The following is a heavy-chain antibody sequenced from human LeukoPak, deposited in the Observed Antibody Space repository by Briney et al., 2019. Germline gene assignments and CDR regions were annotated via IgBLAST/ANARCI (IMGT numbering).Heavy chain of an antibody. V-gene: IGHV4-59*08. CDR1: GGSISSYY. CDR2: IYYSGST. Sequence: SETLSLTCTVSGGSISSYYWSWIRQPPGKGLEWIGYIYYSGSTNYNPSLKSRVTISVDTSKNQFSLKLSSVTAADTAVYYCARHHKTRRGWFDPWGQGTLVTVSS. D-gene: IGHD4-23*01. J-gene: IGHJ5*02. CDR3: ARHHKTRRGWFDP.